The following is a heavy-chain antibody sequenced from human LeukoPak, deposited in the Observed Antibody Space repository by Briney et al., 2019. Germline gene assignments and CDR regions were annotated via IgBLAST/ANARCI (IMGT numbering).Heavy chain of an antibody. CDR2: ICSSRDYI. D-gene: IGHD3-22*01. Sequence: AGGSLRLSCSASGFTFINYSMNWVRPAPGKGLEWVSSICSSRDYIYYADSVKGRFTISRDNAKNSLYLQMNSLRAEDTAVYYCAKDLDFGAGDYDSSGYYSLNYMDVWGKGTTVTVSS. CDR3: AKDLDFGAGDYDSSGYYSLNYMDV. CDR1: GFTFINYS. V-gene: IGHV3-21*04. J-gene: IGHJ6*03.